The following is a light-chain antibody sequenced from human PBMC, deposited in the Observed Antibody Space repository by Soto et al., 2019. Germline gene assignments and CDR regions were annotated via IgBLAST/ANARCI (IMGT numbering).Light chain of an antibody. V-gene: IGKV1-9*01. Sequence: QLTQSPSFVSASVGDRVTITCRASQGISWYQQKPGKAPTLLIYGTSTVQSGVPSRFSGGASGTDSTLTISSLQPEDFGTYYCQQVNSYLITFGQGTRLEIK. J-gene: IGKJ5*01. CDR3: QQVNSYLIT. CDR1: QGIS. CDR2: GTS.